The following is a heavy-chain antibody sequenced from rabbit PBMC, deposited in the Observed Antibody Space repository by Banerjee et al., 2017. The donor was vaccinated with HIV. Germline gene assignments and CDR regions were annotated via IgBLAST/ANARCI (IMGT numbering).Heavy chain of an antibody. V-gene: IGHV1S45*01. J-gene: IGHJ4*01. CDR1: GFSLSGYW. CDR3: ARDRGVMPAFNL. CDR2: INTGSGST. Sequence: QEQLEESGGDLVKPEGSLTLTCTVSGFSLSGYWMSWVRQAPGKGLEWIGYINTGSGSTDYASWAKGRFTISKTSSTTVTLQMTSLTAADTATYFCARDRGVMPAFNLWGPGPLVTVS.